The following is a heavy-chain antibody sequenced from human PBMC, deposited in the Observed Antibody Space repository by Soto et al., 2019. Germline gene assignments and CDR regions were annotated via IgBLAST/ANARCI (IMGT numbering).Heavy chain of an antibody. V-gene: IGHV1-18*01. CDR1: GYTFTSYG. CDR2: ISAYNGNT. J-gene: IGHJ5*02. CDR3: ARGLQGDYDEGPSPQNWFDP. Sequence: GASVKVSCKASGYTFTSYGISWARQAPGQGLEWMGWISAYNGNTNYAQKLQGRATMTTDTSTSTAYMELRSLRSDDTAVYYCARGLQGDYDEGPSPQNWFDPWGQGTLVTVS. D-gene: IGHD4-17*01.